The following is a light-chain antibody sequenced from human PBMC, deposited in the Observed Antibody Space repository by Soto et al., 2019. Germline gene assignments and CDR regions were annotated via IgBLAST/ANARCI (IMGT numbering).Light chain of an antibody. Sequence: EIVMTQSPATLSASPGERATLSCRASQSVSSNLAWYQQKPGQAPRLLISGASTRATGIPATFSGSGSGTEFTLTISSLQSEDFAVYYWQQYNNWPLTFGGGTKVEIK. CDR3: QQYNNWPLT. V-gene: IGKV3-15*01. CDR1: QSVSSN. J-gene: IGKJ4*01. CDR2: GAS.